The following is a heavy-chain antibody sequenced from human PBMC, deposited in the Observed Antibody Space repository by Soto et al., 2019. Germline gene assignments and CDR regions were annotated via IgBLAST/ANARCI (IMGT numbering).Heavy chain of an antibody. Sequence: SETLSLTCSVSGGSMRSEGYYWSWIRQHPGKGLEWIGYIYYSGLTDYNPSLKSRVTISVDTSKNQFYLKLSSVTAADTAVYYCARDLSYYDSSGYYHGTPYGMDVWGQGTTVTVSS. CDR1: GGSMRSEGYY. J-gene: IGHJ6*02. CDR3: ARDLSYYDSSGYYHGTPYGMDV. CDR2: IYYSGLT. D-gene: IGHD3-22*01. V-gene: IGHV4-31*03.